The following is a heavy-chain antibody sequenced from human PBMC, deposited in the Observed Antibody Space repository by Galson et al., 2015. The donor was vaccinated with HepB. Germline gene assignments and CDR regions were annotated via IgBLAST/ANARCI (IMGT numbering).Heavy chain of an antibody. CDR3: ARETQFRYFDWFIDY. CDR2: IYSSGRT. CDR1: GFIVSTNH. Sequence: SLRLSCAASGFIVSTNHMSWVRQAPGKGLEWVSVIYSSGRTYYADSVKGRFTISRDNSKNTLYLQMNSLRAEDTAVYYCARETQFRYFDWFIDYWGQGTLVSVSS. J-gene: IGHJ4*02. V-gene: IGHV3-53*01. D-gene: IGHD3-9*01.